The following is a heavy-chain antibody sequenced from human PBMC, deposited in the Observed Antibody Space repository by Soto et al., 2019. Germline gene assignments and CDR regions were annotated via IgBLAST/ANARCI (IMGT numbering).Heavy chain of an antibody. Sequence: EVQLLESGGGLVQPGGSLRLSCAASGFTFSSYAMSWVRQAPGKGLEWVSAISGSGGSTYYADSVKGRFTISRDNSKNTLYLQMNSLRVEDTAVYYCAKVRGYSSGWYYFDYWGQGTLVTVSS. CDR2: ISGSGGST. D-gene: IGHD6-19*01. CDR1: GFTFSSYA. V-gene: IGHV3-23*01. CDR3: AKVRGYSSGWYYFDY. J-gene: IGHJ4*02.